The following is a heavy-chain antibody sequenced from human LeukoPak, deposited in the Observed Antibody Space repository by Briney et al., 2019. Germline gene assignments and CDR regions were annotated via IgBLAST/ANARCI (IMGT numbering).Heavy chain of an antibody. Sequence: SETLSLTCAVYGGSFSSYYWSWIRQPPGKGLEWIGEIYHSGSTNYNPSLKSRVTISVDKSKNQFSLKLSSVTAADTAVYYCARGSDSSGYYYFDYWGQGTLVTVSS. CDR2: IYHSGST. J-gene: IGHJ4*02. CDR1: GGSFSSYY. V-gene: IGHV4-34*01. CDR3: ARGSDSSGYYYFDY. D-gene: IGHD3-22*01.